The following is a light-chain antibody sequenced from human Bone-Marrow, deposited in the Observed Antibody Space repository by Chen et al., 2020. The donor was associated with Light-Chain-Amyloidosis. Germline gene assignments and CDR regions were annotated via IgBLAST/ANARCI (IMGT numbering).Light chain of an antibody. J-gene: IGLJ3*02. Sequence: QSVLTQPPSASGTPGQRVTISCSGRSSNIGSDHVYWYQQFPGSAPRLLIFKTNVRPSGVPDRFSGSQSGSSASLAISGLQSEDEAEYYCAAWDDTLGGPVFGGGTKLTVL. V-gene: IGLV1-47*01. CDR1: SSNIGSDH. CDR2: KTN. CDR3: AAWDDTLGGPV.